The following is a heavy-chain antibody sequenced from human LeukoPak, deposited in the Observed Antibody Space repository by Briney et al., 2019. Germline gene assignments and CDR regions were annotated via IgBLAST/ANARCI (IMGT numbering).Heavy chain of an antibody. D-gene: IGHD6-6*01. CDR3: ARRPYYYYYMDA. CDR2: IYHSGSA. Sequence: SETLSLTCAVSGYSISSDYYWGWIRLPPGKGLEWIGTIYHSGSAYYNPSLKSRVTLLVDTSNNQFSLRLSSVTATDTAVYYCARRPYYYYYMDAWGKGTTVTVSS. J-gene: IGHJ6*03. CDR1: GYSISSDYY. V-gene: IGHV4-38-2*01.